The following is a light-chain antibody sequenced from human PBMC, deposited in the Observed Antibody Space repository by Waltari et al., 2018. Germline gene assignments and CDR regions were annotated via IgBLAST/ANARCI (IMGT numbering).Light chain of an antibody. J-gene: IGLJ2*01. CDR3: VTWDSSLNAVV. CDR1: SSNIGHYY. V-gene: IGLV1-51*01. Sequence: QSVLTQPPSVSAAPGQKVSISCSGSSSNIGHYYVSWYHRLPGTAPKLLIFDNRKRPSGIPDRFSGSKSGTSATLVITGLQTGDEADYYCVTWDSSLNAVVFGGGSRVTVL. CDR2: DNR.